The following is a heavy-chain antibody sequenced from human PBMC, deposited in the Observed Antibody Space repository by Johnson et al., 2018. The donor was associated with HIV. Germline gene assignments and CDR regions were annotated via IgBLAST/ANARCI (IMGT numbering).Heavy chain of an antibody. D-gene: IGHD3-22*01. CDR1: GFTFSSSG. CDR3: ARLQSSGYWSFDAFDI. CDR2: ILSDESNN. J-gene: IGHJ3*02. V-gene: IGHV3-30*03. Sequence: QEQLVESGGGVVQPGRSLRLSCAASGFTFSSSGMHWVRQAPGNGLEWVAVILSDESNNYYADSVKGRFTISRDNSKSTVYLHMTSLRTEDAALYYCARLQSSGYWSFDAFDIWGEGTMVIVSS.